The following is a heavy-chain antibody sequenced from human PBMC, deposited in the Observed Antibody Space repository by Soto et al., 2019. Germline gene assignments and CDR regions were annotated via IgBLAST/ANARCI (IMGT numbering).Heavy chain of an antibody. V-gene: IGHV3-30*18. Sequence: QVQLVESGGGVVQPGRSLRLSCAASGFTFSSYGMHWVRQAPGKGLEWVAVISYDGSNKYYADSVKGRFTISRDNSKNTLYLQMNSLRAEDTAVYYCAKAFRIYCSGGSCYYYYGMDVWGQGTTVTVSS. CDR1: GFTFSSYG. CDR2: ISYDGSNK. CDR3: AKAFRIYCSGGSCYYYYGMDV. D-gene: IGHD2-15*01. J-gene: IGHJ6*02.